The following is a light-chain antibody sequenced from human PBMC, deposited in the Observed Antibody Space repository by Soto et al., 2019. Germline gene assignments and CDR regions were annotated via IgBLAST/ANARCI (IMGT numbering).Light chain of an antibody. V-gene: IGLV1-40*01. CDR1: SSNIGAGYD. CDR2: GNS. Sequence: QPVLTQPPSVSGAPGQRVTISCTGSSSNIGAGYDVHWYQQLPGTAPKLLIYGNSKRPSGVPDRFSGSKSGTSASLAITGLQAEDEADYYCQSYDSSLSGSDVFGTGTKVTVL. J-gene: IGLJ1*01. CDR3: QSYDSSLSGSDV.